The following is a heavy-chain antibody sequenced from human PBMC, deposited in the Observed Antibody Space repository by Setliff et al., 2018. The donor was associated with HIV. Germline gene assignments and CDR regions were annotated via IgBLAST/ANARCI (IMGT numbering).Heavy chain of an antibody. J-gene: IGHJ4*02. D-gene: IGHD3-10*01. CDR3: ARETGYYGSGSQTDYFFDY. V-gene: IGHV1-2*06. CDR2: INPNSGGT. Sequence: ASVMVSCKASGYSFTGYYIHWVRQAPGQGLEWMGRINPNSGGTLSAQNFQGRVTMTSDTSISTAYMELSRLTSDDTAVYFCARETGYYGSGSQTDYFFDYWGQGTLVTVPQ. CDR1: GYSFTGYY.